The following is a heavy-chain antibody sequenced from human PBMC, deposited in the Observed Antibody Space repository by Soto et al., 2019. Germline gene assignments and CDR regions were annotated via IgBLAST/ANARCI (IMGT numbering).Heavy chain of an antibody. CDR1: GYTFTRNG. CDR3: VKDRDSNSWPSRDV. J-gene: IGHJ6*02. V-gene: IGHV1-18*01. CDR2: ISPNSGNI. D-gene: IGHD3-22*01. Sequence: QVHLVQSGAEAKKPGASVNVSCKTSGYTFTRNGISWVRQAPGQGLEWMGWISPNSGNIKYAQKLQGRVIMTTDTSTSTAYMELRSLRADDTAVYYCVKDRDSNSWPSRDVWGPGTTVTVSS.